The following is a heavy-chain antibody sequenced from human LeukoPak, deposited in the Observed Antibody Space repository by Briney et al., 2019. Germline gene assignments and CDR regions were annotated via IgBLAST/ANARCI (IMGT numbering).Heavy chain of an antibody. CDR1: GFTFSTYS. D-gene: IGHD3/OR15-3a*01. Sequence: GGSLRLSCAASGFTFSTYSMNWVRQVPGKGLEWVSSISSSGTYIYYADSVKGRFTISRDNAKNSLYLQMNSLRAKDTAVYYCARSGRTRYYLDYFDYWGQGTLVTVSS. V-gene: IGHV3-21*01. J-gene: IGHJ4*02. CDR3: ARSGRTRYYLDYFDY. CDR2: ISSSGTYI.